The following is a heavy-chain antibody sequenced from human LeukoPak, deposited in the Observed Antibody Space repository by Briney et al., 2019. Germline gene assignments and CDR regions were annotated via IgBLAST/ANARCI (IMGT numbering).Heavy chain of an antibody. J-gene: IGHJ4*02. V-gene: IGHV3-23*01. CDR1: GFTFSSYA. CDR2: ISGSGGST. CDR3: AKARYDFWSGTDY. D-gene: IGHD3-3*01. Sequence: PGGSLRLSCAASGFTFSSYAMSWVRQAPGKGLEWVSAISGSGGSTYYADSVKGRFTVSRDNSKNTLYLQMNSLRAEDTAVYYCAKARYDFWSGTDYWGQGTLVTVSS.